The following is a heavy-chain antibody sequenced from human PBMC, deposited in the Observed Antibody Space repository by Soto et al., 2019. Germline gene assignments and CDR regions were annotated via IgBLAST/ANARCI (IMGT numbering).Heavy chain of an antibody. V-gene: IGHV1-8*01. J-gene: IGHJ4*02. Sequence: VKVSCKASGYTFTSYDINWVRQATGQGLEWMGWMNPNSGNTGYAQKFQGRVTMTRNTSISTAYMELSSLRSEDTAVYYCARETRIAAAGTGYWGQGTLVTVSS. CDR1: GYTFTSYD. CDR3: ARETRIAAAGTGY. D-gene: IGHD6-13*01. CDR2: MNPNSGNT.